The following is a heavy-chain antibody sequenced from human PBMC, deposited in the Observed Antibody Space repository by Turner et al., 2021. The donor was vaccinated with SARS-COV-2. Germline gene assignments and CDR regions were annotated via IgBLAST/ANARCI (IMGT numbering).Heavy chain of an antibody. CDR1: GIHFSSHS. CDR2: ISRSRSYI. CDR3: ARDHRPVVVPAAKRAGSYYYGMDV. V-gene: IGHV3-21*01. J-gene: IGHJ6*02. D-gene: IGHD2-2*01. Sequence: EVQLVESGGGLVKPGGSLRPPGAASGIHFSSHSMNWVRQAPGKGLELVSSISRSRSYIYYADAGKGRFTIARDNAKNSLYLQMNSLRAEDTAVYYCARDHRPVVVPAAKRAGSYYYGMDVWGQGTTVTVSS.